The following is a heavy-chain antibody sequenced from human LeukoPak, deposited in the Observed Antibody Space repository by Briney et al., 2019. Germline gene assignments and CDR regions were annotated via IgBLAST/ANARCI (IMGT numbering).Heavy chain of an antibody. D-gene: IGHD6-19*01. J-gene: IGHJ4*02. Sequence: GGSLRLSCAASGFTFSSYSMNWVRQAPGKGLEWVSYISSSSSTIYYADSVKGRFTISRDNAKNSLYLQMNGLRAEDTAVYYCARVSAHAGIAVAASDYWGQGTLVTVSS. CDR1: GFTFSSYS. CDR3: ARVSAHAGIAVAASDY. CDR2: ISSSSSTI. V-gene: IGHV3-48*01.